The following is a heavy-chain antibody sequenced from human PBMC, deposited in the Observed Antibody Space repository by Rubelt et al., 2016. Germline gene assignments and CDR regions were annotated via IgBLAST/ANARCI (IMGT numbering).Heavy chain of an antibody. CDR3: TRDGRDCSSTRCYIFLLREYFDY. V-gene: IGHV1-18*01. Sequence: VKVSCKASGYTFTSYGITWVRQAPGQGLQWMGWISAYNGNTNYAQKLQDRVTMTTDTSTSTAYMELRSLRSDDTAVYYCTRDGRDCSSTRCYIFLLREYFDYWGQGTLVTVSS. CDR2: ISAYNGNT. CDR1: GYTFTSYG. J-gene: IGHJ4*02. D-gene: IGHD2-2*02.